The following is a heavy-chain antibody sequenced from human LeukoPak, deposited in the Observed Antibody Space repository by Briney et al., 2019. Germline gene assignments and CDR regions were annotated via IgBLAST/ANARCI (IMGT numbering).Heavy chain of an antibody. CDR1: GGSISSSSYY. Sequence: PSETLSLTCTVSGGSISSSSYYWGWIRQPPGKGLEWIGSIYYSGSTYYNPSLKSRVTISVDTSKNQFSLKLSSVTAADTAVYYCARGRSYYDSSGYQSDYWGQGTLVTVSS. CDR3: ARGRSYYDSSGYQSDY. J-gene: IGHJ4*02. CDR2: IYYSGST. D-gene: IGHD3-22*01. V-gene: IGHV4-39*07.